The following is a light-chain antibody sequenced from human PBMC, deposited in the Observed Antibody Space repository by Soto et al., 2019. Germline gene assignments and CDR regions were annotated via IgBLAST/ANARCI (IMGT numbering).Light chain of an antibody. CDR3: SSLTTSFTYV. CDR2: EVR. Sequence: QSVLAQPASVSGSPGQSVAISCTGTSSDVGAYNYISWYQQHPGKAPKLLLSEVRNRPPGVSDRFSGSTSGNTASLTISGLQAEDEADYYCSSLTTSFTYVFGTGTKVTVL. J-gene: IGLJ1*01. CDR1: SSDVGAYNY. V-gene: IGLV2-14*01.